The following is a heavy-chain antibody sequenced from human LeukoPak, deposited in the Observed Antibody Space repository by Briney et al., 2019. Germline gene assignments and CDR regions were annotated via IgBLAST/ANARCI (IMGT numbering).Heavy chain of an antibody. J-gene: IGHJ6*04. D-gene: IGHD5-18*01. CDR1: GGTFSSYA. V-gene: IGHV1-69*06. CDR2: IIPIFGTA. Sequence: ASVKVSCKASGGTFSSYAISWVRQAPGQGLEWMGGIIPIFGTANYAQKFQGRVTITADKSTSTAYMELSSLRSEDTAVYYCRYYVDTAHPYYYGMDVWGKGTTVTVSS. CDR3: RYYVDTAHPYYYGMDV.